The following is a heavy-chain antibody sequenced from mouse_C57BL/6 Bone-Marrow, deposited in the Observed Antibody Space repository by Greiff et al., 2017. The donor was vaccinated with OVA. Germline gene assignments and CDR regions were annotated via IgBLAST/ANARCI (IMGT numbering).Heavy chain of an antibody. Sequence: DVQLQQSGAELVRPGASVKLSCTASGFNIKDDYMHWVKQRPEQGLEWIGWIDPENGDTEYASKFQGKATITADTSSNTAYLQLSSLTSEDTAVYYCTTGDYDDYWGQGTTLTVSS. CDR3: TTGDYDDY. V-gene: IGHV14-4*01. J-gene: IGHJ2*01. CDR2: IDPENGDT. D-gene: IGHD2-4*01. CDR1: GFNIKDDY.